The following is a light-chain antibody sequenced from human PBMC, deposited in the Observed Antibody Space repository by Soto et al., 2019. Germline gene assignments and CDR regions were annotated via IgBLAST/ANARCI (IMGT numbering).Light chain of an antibody. CDR3: AVWDDSLNGVV. J-gene: IGLJ2*01. CDR2: NNN. Sequence: QSVLTQPPSASGTPGQRVTISCSGSSSNIGVNTVNWYQQLPGTAPKLLIYNNNQRPSGVPDRFSGSKSGTSGSLAISGLQSEDEADYYCAVWDDSLNGVVFGGGTKLTVL. V-gene: IGLV1-44*01. CDR1: SSNIGVNT.